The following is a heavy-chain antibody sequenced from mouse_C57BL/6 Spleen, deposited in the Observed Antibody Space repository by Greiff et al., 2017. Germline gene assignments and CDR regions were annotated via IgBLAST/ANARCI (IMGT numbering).Heavy chain of an antibody. Sequence: VQLQESGAELVKPGASVKISCKASGYAFSSYWMNWVKQRPGKGLEWIGQIYPGDGDTNYNGKFKGKATLTADKSSSTAYMQLSSLTSEDSAVYFCASPHYYGSSTGGFAYWGQGTLVTVSA. CDR2: IYPGDGDT. D-gene: IGHD1-1*01. CDR3: ASPHYYGSSTGGFAY. J-gene: IGHJ3*01. V-gene: IGHV1-80*01. CDR1: GYAFSSYW.